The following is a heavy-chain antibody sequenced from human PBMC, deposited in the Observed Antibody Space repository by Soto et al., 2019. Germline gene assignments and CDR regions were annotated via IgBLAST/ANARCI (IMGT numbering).Heavy chain of an antibody. CDR1: GFTFSRYA. Sequence: QVQLVESGGDMVQPGRSLRLSCAGSGFTFSRYAMHWVRQAPGKGLEWVAVISYDGSNKYYADSVKGRFTLSRDNSKNTLYLQMNSLRAEDTAVSYCAKDEGYQPPPYYGMDVWGQGNMVTVSS. CDR3: AKDEGYQPPPYYGMDV. V-gene: IGHV3-30-3*01. D-gene: IGHD2-2*01. J-gene: IGHJ6*01. CDR2: ISYDGSNK.